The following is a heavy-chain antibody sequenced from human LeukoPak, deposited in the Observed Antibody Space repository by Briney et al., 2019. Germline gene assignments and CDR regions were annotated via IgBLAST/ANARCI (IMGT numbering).Heavy chain of an antibody. CDR1: GFTFSRYS. CDR3: ARGAQIVVTPAAQARPGPSGIDY. CDR2: ISSGSTYI. V-gene: IGHV3-21*01. D-gene: IGHD2-2*01. Sequence: PGGSLRLSCAASGFTFSRYSMNWVRQAPGKGLEWVSSISSGSTYIYYADSVKGRFTISRDNAENSLLLQMNGLRAEDTAVYYCARGAQIVVTPAAQARPGPSGIDYWGQGTLVTVPS. J-gene: IGHJ4*02.